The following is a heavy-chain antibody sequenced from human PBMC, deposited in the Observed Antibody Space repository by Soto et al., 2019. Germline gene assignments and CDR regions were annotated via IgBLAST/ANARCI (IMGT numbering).Heavy chain of an antibody. CDR1: GFTFSSYG. D-gene: IGHD6-13*01. CDR2: IWYDGSNK. CDR3: ARDPQTSIAAAGVPDY. V-gene: IGHV3-33*08. Sequence: GESLKISCAASGFTFSSYGMHWVRQAPGKGLEWVAVIWYDGSNKYYADSVKGRFTISRDNSKNTLYLQMNSLRAEDTAVYYCARDPQTSIAAAGVPDYWGQGTLVTVSS. J-gene: IGHJ4*02.